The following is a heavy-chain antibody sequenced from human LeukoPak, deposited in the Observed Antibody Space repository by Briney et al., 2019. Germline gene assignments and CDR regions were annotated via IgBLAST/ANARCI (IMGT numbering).Heavy chain of an antibody. CDR2: ISSSGSTI. D-gene: IGHD2-2*01. Sequence: PGGSLRLSCAASGFTFSSYEMNWVRQAPGKGLEWVSYISSSGSTIYYADSVKGRFTISRDNAKNSLYLQVNSLRAEDTAVYYCARDCSSTSCPGYYYYYGMDVWGQGTTVTVSS. CDR3: ARDCSSTSCPGYYYYYGMDV. V-gene: IGHV3-48*03. J-gene: IGHJ6*02. CDR1: GFTFSSYE.